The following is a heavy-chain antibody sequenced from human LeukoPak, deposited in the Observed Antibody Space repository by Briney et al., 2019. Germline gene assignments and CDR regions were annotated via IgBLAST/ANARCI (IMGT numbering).Heavy chain of an antibody. CDR1: GFTFSDYG. D-gene: IGHD6-13*01. CDR3: ARASSSSYWRGVDY. V-gene: IGHV3-33*01. J-gene: IGHJ4*02. Sequence: GTSLRLSCAASGFTFSDYGMHWVRQAPGQGLEWVAVVSNDGINKYYADSVRGPFTISRDTSKNTVYLQMNSLTADDTAIYYCARASSSSYWRGVDYWGQGTLVTVSA. CDR2: VSNDGINK.